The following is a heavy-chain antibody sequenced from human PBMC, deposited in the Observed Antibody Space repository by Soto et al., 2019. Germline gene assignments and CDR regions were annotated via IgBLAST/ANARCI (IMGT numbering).Heavy chain of an antibody. V-gene: IGHV1-18*01. CDR3: ARDLNEGYCSSTSCLTWFDP. D-gene: IGHD2-2*01. CDR1: GYTFTSYG. J-gene: IGHJ5*02. CDR2: ISAYNGNT. Sequence: QVQLVQSGAEVKKPGASVKVSCKASGYTFTSYGISWVRQAPGQGLEWMGWISAYNGNTNYAQKLQGRVTMTTDTSTSTAYMELRSLRSYDTAVYYCARDLNEGYCSSTSCLTWFDPWGQGTLVTVSS.